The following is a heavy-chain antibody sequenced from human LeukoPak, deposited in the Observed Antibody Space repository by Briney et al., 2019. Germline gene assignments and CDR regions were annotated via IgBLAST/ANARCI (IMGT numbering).Heavy chain of an antibody. J-gene: IGHJ4*02. D-gene: IGHD3-9*01. V-gene: IGHV1-2*02. Sequence: ASVKVSCKASGFTFTDHYMHWVRQVPGQGLEWMGWINGNSGATYYAQKFQDRIIVTRDKFISTMYLELNRLTTDDAAVYYCVRDFDWGPEYWGQGTLVAVFS. CDR1: GFTFTDHY. CDR3: VRDFDWGPEY. CDR2: INGNSGAT.